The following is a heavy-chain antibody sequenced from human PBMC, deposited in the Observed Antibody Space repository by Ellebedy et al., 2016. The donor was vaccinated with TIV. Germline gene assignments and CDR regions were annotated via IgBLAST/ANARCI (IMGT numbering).Heavy chain of an antibody. Sequence: GGSLRLXXAASGFTFSSYGMHWVRQAPGKGLEWVAVISYDGSNKYYADSVKGRFTISRDNSKNTLYLQMNSLRAEDTAVYYCARELTGMWAFDIWGQGTMVTVSS. V-gene: IGHV3-30*03. CDR1: GFTFSSYG. D-gene: IGHD3-9*01. J-gene: IGHJ3*02. CDR2: ISYDGSNK. CDR3: ARELTGMWAFDI.